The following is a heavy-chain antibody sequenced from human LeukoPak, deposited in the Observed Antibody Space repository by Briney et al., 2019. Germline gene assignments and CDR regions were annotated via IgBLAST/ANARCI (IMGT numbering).Heavy chain of an antibody. V-gene: IGHV4-59*12. CDR3: ARDRATIFGVVIMGAFDI. D-gene: IGHD3-3*01. CDR1: GGSISSYY. J-gene: IGHJ3*02. Sequence: PSETLSLTCTVSGGSISSYYWSWIRQPPGKGLEWIGYIYYSGSTNYNPSLKSRVTISVDRSKNQFSLKLSSVTAADTAVYYCARDRATIFGVVIMGAFDIWGQGTMVTVSS. CDR2: IYYSGST.